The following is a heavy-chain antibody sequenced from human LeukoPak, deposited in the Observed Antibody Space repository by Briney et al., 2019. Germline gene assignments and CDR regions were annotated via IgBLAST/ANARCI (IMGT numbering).Heavy chain of an antibody. CDR1: GLTVSSNY. V-gene: IGHV3-53*01. CDR2: IYSGGST. CDR3: ARHYYYDSSGYQYYFDY. Sequence: GGSLRLSCAASGLTVSSNYMSWVRQAPGKGLEWVSVIYSGGSTYYADSVKGRFTISRDNSKNTLYLQMNSLRAEDTAVYYCARHYYYDSSGYQYYFDYWGQGTLVTVSS. J-gene: IGHJ4*02. D-gene: IGHD3-22*01.